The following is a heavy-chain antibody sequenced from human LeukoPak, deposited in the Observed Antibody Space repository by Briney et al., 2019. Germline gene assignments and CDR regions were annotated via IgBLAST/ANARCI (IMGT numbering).Heavy chain of an antibody. CDR2: INHSGST. CDR3: ARQTGDREFDY. D-gene: IGHD7-27*01. V-gene: IGHV4-34*01. CDR1: GGSFSGYY. J-gene: IGHJ4*02. Sequence: PSETLSLTCAVYGGSFSGYYWSWIRLPPGKGLEWIGEINHSGSTNYNPSLKSRVTISVDTSKNQFSLKLSSVTAADTAVYYCARQTGDREFDYWGQGTLVTVSS.